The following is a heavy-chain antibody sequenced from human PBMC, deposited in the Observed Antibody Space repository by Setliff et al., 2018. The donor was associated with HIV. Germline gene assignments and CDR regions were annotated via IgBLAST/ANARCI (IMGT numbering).Heavy chain of an antibody. D-gene: IGHD3-10*01. V-gene: IGHV4-4*07. CDR3: ARDFDYGSDPGFFDP. CDR1: GDSISNYY. CDR2: IYSSGST. J-gene: IGHJ5*02. Sequence: SETLSLTCTVSGDSISNYYWNWIRQPAGKGLEWLGRIYSSGSTNYNPSLKSRVSMSVDTSKNQFSLKVNSVTAADTAVYYCARDFDYGSDPGFFDPWGQGTLVTVSS.